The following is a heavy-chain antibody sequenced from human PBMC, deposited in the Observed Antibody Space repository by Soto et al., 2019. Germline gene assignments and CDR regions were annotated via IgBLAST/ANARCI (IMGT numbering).Heavy chain of an antibody. V-gene: IGHV5-10-1*01. CDR1: GYNFTGYW. CDR3: ARRLGAITGDY. D-gene: IGHD3-16*01. Sequence: GESLKISCKGSGYNFTGYWINWVRQMPGQGLEWMGRVDPDDSYINYSPSFQGHVTISADKSISTAYLQWSSLKASDTAIYYCARRLGAITGDYWGPGTLVTVSS. J-gene: IGHJ4*02. CDR2: VDPDDSYI.